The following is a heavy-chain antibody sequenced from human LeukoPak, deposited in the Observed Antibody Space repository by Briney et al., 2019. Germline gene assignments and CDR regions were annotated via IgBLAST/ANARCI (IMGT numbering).Heavy chain of an antibody. D-gene: IGHD2-21*01. Sequence: LSGGSLRLSCVGSGFTFENYWMHWVRQAPGKGPEWVANIKQDGSLEHYMDSVKGRFTISRDNANSSLILQMDSLRAEDTAVYYCARWTGVIDSWGQGTLVTVSS. J-gene: IGHJ4*02. CDR3: ARWTGVIDS. V-gene: IGHV3-7*01. CDR2: IKQDGSLE. CDR1: GFTFENYW.